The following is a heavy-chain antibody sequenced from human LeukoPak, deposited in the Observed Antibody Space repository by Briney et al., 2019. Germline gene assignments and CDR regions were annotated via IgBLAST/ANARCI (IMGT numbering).Heavy chain of an antibody. CDR3: ARDRSMSGWYIDL. CDR2: IKQDGSEK. V-gene: IGHV3-7*01. J-gene: IGHJ2*01. D-gene: IGHD2/OR15-2a*01. Sequence: PGGSLRLSCAASGFTFSSYWMSWVRQAPGKGLEWVANIKQDGSEKYYVGSVKGRFTISRDNAKNSLYLQVNSLRAEDTAVYYCARDRSMSGWYIDLWGRGTLVTVSS. CDR1: GFTFSSYW.